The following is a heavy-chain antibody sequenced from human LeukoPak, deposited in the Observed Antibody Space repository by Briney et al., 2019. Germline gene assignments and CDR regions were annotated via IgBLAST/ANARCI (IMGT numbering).Heavy chain of an antibody. CDR1: GFTFSSYW. Sequence: PGGSLRLSCAASGFTFSSYWMSWVRQAPGKGLEWVANIKQDGSEKYYVDSVKGRFTISRDNAKNSLYLQMNSLRAEDTAVYYCARYSSGWTGVYFDYWGQGTLVTVSS. D-gene: IGHD6-19*01. CDR3: ARYSSGWTGVYFDY. J-gene: IGHJ4*02. V-gene: IGHV3-7*01. CDR2: IKQDGSEK.